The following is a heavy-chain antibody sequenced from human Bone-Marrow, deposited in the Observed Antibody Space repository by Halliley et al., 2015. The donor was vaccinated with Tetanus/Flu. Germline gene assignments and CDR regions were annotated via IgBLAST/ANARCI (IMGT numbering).Heavy chain of an antibody. V-gene: IGHV4-61*03. CDR3: ARGKTPMARDWFDP. Sequence: IGCIYYSGSANHNPPLRSRVTISADTSKNPFSLRLSSVTAADTALYYCARGKTPMARDWFDPWGQGTLVSVSS. CDR2: IYYSGSA. J-gene: IGHJ5*02. D-gene: IGHD5-18*01.